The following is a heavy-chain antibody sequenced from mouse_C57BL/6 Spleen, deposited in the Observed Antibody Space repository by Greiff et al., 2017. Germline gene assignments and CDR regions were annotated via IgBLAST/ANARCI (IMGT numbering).Heavy chain of an antibody. V-gene: IGHV1-39*01. J-gene: IGHJ4*01. D-gene: IGHD1-1*01. CDR1: GYSFTDYN. Sequence: VQLQQSGPELVKPGASVKISCKASGYSFTDYNMNWVKQSNGKGLEWIGVINPNYGTTSYNQKFKGKATLTVDQSSSTAYMQLNSLTSEDSAVYYCAYYYGSSPNYYAMDYWGQGTSVTVSS. CDR2: INPNYGTT. CDR3: AYYYGSSPNYYAMDY.